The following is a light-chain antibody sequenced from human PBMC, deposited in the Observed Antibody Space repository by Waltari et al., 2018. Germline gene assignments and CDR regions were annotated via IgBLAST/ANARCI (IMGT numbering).Light chain of an antibody. J-gene: IGLJ2*01. CDR3: NSRDSSGNHLL. CDR1: SLRTYY. V-gene: IGLV3-19*01. Sequence: SSGLTQDPAVSVALGQTVSITCQGDSLRTYYASWYQQKPGQAPVLVISGNNKWPSGIPNRFSASSSVSTASLTITGAQAEDEADYYCNSRDSSGNHLLFGGGTKLTVL. CDR2: GNN.